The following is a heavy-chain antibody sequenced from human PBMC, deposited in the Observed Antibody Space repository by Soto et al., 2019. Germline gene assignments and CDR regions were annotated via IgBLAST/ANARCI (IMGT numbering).Heavy chain of an antibody. CDR2: ISSGGSYI. CDR3: TRDQGGSYDSWFDP. V-gene: IGHV3-21*01. Sequence: EVQVVESGGGLVQPGGSLRLSCSFTFSMYSMNWVRQAPEKGLEWVASISSGGSYIKYADSVKGRFTISRDNAKNSVSLQMNSLRVDDTAVYFCTRDQGGSYDSWFDPWGQGTLVTVSS. J-gene: IGHJ5*02. CDR1: FTFSMYS. D-gene: IGHD1-26*01.